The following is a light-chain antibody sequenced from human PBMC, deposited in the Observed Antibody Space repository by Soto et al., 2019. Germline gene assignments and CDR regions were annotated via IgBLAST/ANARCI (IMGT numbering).Light chain of an antibody. CDR2: EVS. J-gene: IGLJ3*02. CDR3: SSFTSSSTLV. Sequence: QSALTQPASVSGSPGQSIAISCTGTRSDIGDYNYVSWYQQHPGKAPKLMIYEVSNRPSGVSNRFSGSKSGNTASLTISGLQADDEADYYCSSFTSSSTLVFGGGTKLTVL. V-gene: IGLV2-14*01. CDR1: RSDIGDYNY.